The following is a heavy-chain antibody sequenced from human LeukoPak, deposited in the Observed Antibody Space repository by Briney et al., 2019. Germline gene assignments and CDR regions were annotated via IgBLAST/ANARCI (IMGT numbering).Heavy chain of an antibody. CDR3: AKAIHSSSSGVVDY. CDR2: IRYDGSNK. CDR1: GFIFSNYA. V-gene: IGHV3-30*02. Sequence: GGSLRLSCAAYGFIFSNYAMHWVRQAQGKGLEWVTFIRYDGSNKYYADSVKGRFTISRDNSKNTLYLQMNSLRAEDTAVYYCAKAIHSSSSGVVDYWGQGTLVTVSS. J-gene: IGHJ4*02. D-gene: IGHD6-6*01.